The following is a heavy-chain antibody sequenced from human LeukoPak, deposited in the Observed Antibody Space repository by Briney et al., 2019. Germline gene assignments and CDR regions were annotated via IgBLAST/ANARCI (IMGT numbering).Heavy chain of an antibody. D-gene: IGHD6-19*01. J-gene: IGHJ4*02. V-gene: IGHV4-39*02. CDR2: IDYTGST. CDR3: ARDKIAVPGPDFDY. CDR1: GGSISSSAYY. Sequence: SETLSLTCTVSGGSISSSAYYWAWIRQPPGKGLEWIGSIDYTGSTYYNPSLKSRVAISADTSKNQFSLKVNSVTAADAAVFYCARDKIAVPGPDFDYWGQGTLVTVSS.